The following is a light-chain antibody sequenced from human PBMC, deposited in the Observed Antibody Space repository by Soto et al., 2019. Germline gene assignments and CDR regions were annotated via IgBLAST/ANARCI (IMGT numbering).Light chain of an antibody. Sequence: DMVLNQCPGPVSSSRGERSTLSWSASQSVSSGYLAWYQQKAGQAPRLLIYDASSRATGIPDRFSGSGSGTDFTLTIVRLEPQDFAVYYCKQYGTSPRTFGQGTKV. CDR1: QSVSSGY. V-gene: IGKV3-20*01. J-gene: IGKJ1*01. CDR3: KQYGTSPRT. CDR2: DAS.